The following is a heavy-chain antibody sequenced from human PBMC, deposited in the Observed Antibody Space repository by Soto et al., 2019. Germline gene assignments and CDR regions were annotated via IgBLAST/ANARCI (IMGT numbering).Heavy chain of an antibody. V-gene: IGHV1-46*01. CDR2: INPSGGST. CDR3: ARLRNYDYVWGSYRPGYNWFDP. J-gene: IGHJ5*02. Sequence: GASVKVSCKASGYTFTSYYMHWVRQAPGQGLEWMGIINPSGGSTSYAQKFQGRVTMTRDTSTSTVYMELSSLRSEDTAVYYCARLRNYDYVWGSYRPGYNWFDPWGQGTLVTVSS. CDR1: GYTFTSYY. D-gene: IGHD3-16*02.